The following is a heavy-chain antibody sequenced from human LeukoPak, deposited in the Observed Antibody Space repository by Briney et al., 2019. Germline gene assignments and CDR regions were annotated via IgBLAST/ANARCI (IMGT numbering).Heavy chain of an antibody. CDR2: IYYSGST. V-gene: IGHV4-30-4*01. CDR3: ARRTVTPFYFDY. D-gene: IGHD4-17*01. Sequence: PSQTLSLTCTVSGGSISNGDYYWSWIRQPPGKGLEWIGYIYYSGSTYYNPSLKSRVTISVDTSKNQFSLKLSSVTAADTAVYYCARRTVTPFYFDYWGQGTLVTVSS. J-gene: IGHJ4*02. CDR1: GGSISNGDYY.